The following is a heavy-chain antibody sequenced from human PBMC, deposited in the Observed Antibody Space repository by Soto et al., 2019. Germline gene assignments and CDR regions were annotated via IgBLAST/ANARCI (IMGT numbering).Heavy chain of an antibody. CDR1: GFTFTNYA. CDR3: ATRMYSTSWYYFVS. J-gene: IGHJ4*02. CDR2: IGGGSGST. V-gene: IGHV3-23*01. Sequence: EVQLLECGGGFVQPGGSLRLSCAASGFTFTNYALSWVRQAPGKGLEWVSTIGGGSGSTSYADSVKGRFSIYRENSKNILYLQMSSLRAEDTALYYCATRMYSTSWYYFVSWGQGTLVTVSS. D-gene: IGHD6-13*01.